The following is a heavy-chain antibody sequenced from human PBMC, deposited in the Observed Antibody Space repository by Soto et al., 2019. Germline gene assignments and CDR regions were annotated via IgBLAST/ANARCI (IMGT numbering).Heavy chain of an antibody. CDR3: ARTMYYDFWSGLNYGMDV. Sequence: EVQLVESGGGLVQPGGYLRLSCAASGFTFSSYDMHWVRQATGKGLEWVSAIGTAGDTYYPGSVKGRFTISRENAKNSLYLQMNGLRAEDTAVYYSARTMYYDFWSGLNYGMDVWGQGTTVTVSS. D-gene: IGHD3-3*01. CDR1: GFTFSSYD. V-gene: IGHV3-13*01. J-gene: IGHJ6*02. CDR2: IGTAGDT.